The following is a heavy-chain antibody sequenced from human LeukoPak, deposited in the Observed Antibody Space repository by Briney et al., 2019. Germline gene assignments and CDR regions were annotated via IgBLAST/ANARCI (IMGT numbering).Heavy chain of an antibody. J-gene: IGHJ6*02. Sequence: SETLSLTCAVYGVSFSGYYWSWIRQPPGKGLEWIGEINHRGSTNYNPSLKSRVTISVDTSKNQFSLKLSSVTAADTAVYYCARLRTLGYCSGGSCYPPYYYGMDVWGQGTTVTVSS. D-gene: IGHD2-15*01. CDR3: ARLRTLGYCSGGSCYPPYYYGMDV. V-gene: IGHV4-34*01. CDR2: INHRGST. CDR1: GVSFSGYY.